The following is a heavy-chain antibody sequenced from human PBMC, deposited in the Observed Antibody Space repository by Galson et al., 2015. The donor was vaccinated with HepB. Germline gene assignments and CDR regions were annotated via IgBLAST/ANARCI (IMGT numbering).Heavy chain of an antibody. V-gene: IGHV1-2*06. D-gene: IGHD1-26*01. CDR3: ASDPRVVGATKDYYFDY. Sequence: SVKVSCKASGYTFTGYYMHWVRQAPGQGLEWMGRINPNSGGTNYAQKFQGRVTMTRDTSISTAYMELSRLRSDDTAVYYCASDPRVVGATKDYYFDYWGQGTLVTVSS. J-gene: IGHJ4*02. CDR1: GYTFTGYY. CDR2: INPNSGGT.